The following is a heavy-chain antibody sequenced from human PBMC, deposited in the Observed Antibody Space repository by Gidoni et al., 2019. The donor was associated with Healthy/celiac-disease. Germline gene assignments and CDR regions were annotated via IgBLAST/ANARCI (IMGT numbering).Heavy chain of an antibody. CDR2: IYYSGST. CDR1: GGSVSSGSYY. CDR3: ARAPAYFDY. J-gene: IGHJ4*02. V-gene: IGHV4-61*01. Sequence: QVQLQESGPGLVKPSETLSLTCTVSGGSVSSGSYYWSWIRQPPGKGLEWIGYIYYSGSTNYNPSLKSRVTISVDTSKNQFSLKLSSVTAADTAVYYCARAPAYFDYWGQGTLVTVSS.